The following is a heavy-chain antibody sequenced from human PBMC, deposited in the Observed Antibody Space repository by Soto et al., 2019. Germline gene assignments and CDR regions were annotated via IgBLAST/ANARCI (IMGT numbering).Heavy chain of an antibody. CDR2: IHYSGST. D-gene: IGHD3-22*01. CDR1: GGSVSSGSYY. J-gene: IGHJ6*02. CDR3: AREVIYSDSSGYLDV. Sequence: SETLSLTCTVSGGSVSSGSYYWTWTRQPPGEGLEWIGYIHYSGSTSYNPSLKSRVTISVDTSKNHFSLKLSSVTAADTAVYYCAREVIYSDSSGYLDVWGQGTTVTVSS. V-gene: IGHV4-61*03.